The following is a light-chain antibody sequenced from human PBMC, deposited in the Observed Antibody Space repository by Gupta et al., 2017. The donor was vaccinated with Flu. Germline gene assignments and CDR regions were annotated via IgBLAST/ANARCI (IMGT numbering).Light chain of an antibody. J-gene: IGKJ1*01. Sequence: DIVMTQSPLALPVTPGEPASISCWSSQSLLHSNGYNYLDWYLQKPGQSPQLLIYLGSNRASGVPDRFSGSGSGTDFTLTISSVEAEDVGVYYCKQALKSPPAFGQGTKVEI. CDR3: KQALKSPPA. CDR2: LGS. V-gene: IGKV2-28*01. CDR1: QSLLHSNGYNY.